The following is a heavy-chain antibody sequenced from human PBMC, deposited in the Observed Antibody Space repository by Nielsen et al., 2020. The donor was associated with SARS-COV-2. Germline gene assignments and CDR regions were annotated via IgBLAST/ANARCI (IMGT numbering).Heavy chain of an antibody. CDR1: GFTFDHYA. J-gene: IGHJ4*02. CDR3: ATSTYYDILTGPNFDY. Sequence: GGSLRLSCTASGFTFDHYAMSWVRQAPGKGLEWVSSINGDNFNTYYADSVKGRFTISRDNSKNTLYLQMNSLRAEDTAVYYCATSTYYDILTGPNFDYWGQGTLVTVSS. D-gene: IGHD3-9*01. CDR2: INGDNFNT. V-gene: IGHV3-23*01.